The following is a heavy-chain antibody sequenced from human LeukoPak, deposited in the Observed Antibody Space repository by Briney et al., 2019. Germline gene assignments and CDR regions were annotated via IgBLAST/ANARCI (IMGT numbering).Heavy chain of an antibody. CDR3: ARGSIAVAGRFDY. CDR1: GGTFSSYA. Sequence: ASVKVSCKASGGTFSSYAISWVRQAPGQGLEWMGRIIPILGIANYAQKFQGRDTVTADKSTSTAYMELSSLRSEDTAVYYCARGSIAVAGRFDYWGQGTLVTVSS. D-gene: IGHD6-19*01. V-gene: IGHV1-69*04. CDR2: IIPILGIA. J-gene: IGHJ4*01.